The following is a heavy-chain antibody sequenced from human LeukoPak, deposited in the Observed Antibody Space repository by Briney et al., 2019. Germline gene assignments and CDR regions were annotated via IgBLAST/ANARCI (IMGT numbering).Heavy chain of an antibody. Sequence: PGGSLRLSCVASGFTFSSSWMTWVRQVPGKGLEWVANVKHDGSDKYYVDSVKGRFTISRDNAKNSLYLQMNSLRAEDTAVYYCATAYYDSSGYYPNWFDPWGQGTLVTVSS. V-gene: IGHV3-7*02. CDR1: GFTFSSSW. J-gene: IGHJ5*02. CDR3: ATAYYDSSGYYPNWFDP. D-gene: IGHD3-22*01. CDR2: VKHDGSDK.